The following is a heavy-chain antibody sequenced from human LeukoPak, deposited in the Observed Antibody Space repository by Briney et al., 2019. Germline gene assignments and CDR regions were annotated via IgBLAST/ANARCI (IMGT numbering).Heavy chain of an antibody. CDR3: ARNPPSDKPERLLLNPLYYYYYYMDV. V-gene: IGHV1-2*02. J-gene: IGHJ6*03. CDR2: INPNSGGT. CDR1: GYAFSDYY. Sequence: GASVKVSCKASGYAFSDYYMHWVRQAPGQGLEWMGWINPNSGGTNYAQKFQGRVTMTRDTSISTAYMELSSLRSDDTAVYYCARNPPSDKPERLLLNPLYYYYYYMDVWGKGTTVTVSS. D-gene: IGHD2-15*01.